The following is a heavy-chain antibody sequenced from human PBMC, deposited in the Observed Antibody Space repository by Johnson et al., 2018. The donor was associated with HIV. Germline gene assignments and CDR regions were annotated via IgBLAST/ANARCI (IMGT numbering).Heavy chain of an antibody. D-gene: IGHD3-3*01. CDR1: GFTVSNIY. Sequence: VQVVESGGDVVHPGGSLRLSCAASGFTVSNIYMSWVRQAPGKGLEWVSRINSDGSTTDYADSVKGLFPVSSDNSNNTRYLQMHSLRAEDTAVYYCAKVKFIVLENPVDAFDVWGQGTMVTFSS. V-gene: IGHV3-66*02. CDR3: AKVKFIVLENPVDAFDV. J-gene: IGHJ3*01. CDR2: INSDGSTT.